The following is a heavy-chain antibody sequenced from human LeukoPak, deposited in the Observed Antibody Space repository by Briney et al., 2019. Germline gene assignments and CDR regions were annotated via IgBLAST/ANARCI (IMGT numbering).Heavy chain of an antibody. CDR3: AKGPRGYSYGQADY. J-gene: IGHJ4*02. CDR2: ISGSGGST. D-gene: IGHD5-18*01. CDR1: GFTFSSYA. V-gene: IGHV3-23*01. Sequence: GGSLRLSCAASGFTFSSYAMSWVRQAPGKGLEWVSAISGSGGSTYYADSVKGRFTISRDNSKNTLYLQMNSLRAEDTAVYYSAKGPRGYSYGQADYWGQGTLVTVSS.